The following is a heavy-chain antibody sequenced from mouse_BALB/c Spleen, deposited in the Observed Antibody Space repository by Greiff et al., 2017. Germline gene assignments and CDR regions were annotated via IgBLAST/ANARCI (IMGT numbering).Heavy chain of an antibody. CDR2: ISSGGST. CDR1: GFTFSSYA. CDR3: ARGGFDY. V-gene: IGHV5-6-5*01. J-gene: IGHJ2*01. Sequence: EVKLVESGGGLVKPGGSLKLSCAASGFTFSSYAMSWVRQTPEKRLEWVASISSGGSTYYPDSVKGRFTISRDNARNLLYLQMSSLRSEDTALYYCARGGFDYWGQGTTLTVSS.